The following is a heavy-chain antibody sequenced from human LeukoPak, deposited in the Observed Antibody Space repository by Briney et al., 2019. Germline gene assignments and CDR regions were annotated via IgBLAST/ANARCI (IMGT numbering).Heavy chain of an antibody. V-gene: IGHV4-34*01. J-gene: IGHJ4*02. D-gene: IGHD6-19*01. CDR1: GGSFSGYY. Sequence: SETLSLTCAVYGGSFSGYYWSWIRQPPGKGLEWIGEINHSGSTNYNPSLKSRVTISVDTSKNQFSLKLSSVTAADTAVYYCARGRRGEQWLSLTFDYWGQRTLVTVSS. CDR2: INHSGST. CDR3: ARGRRGEQWLSLTFDY.